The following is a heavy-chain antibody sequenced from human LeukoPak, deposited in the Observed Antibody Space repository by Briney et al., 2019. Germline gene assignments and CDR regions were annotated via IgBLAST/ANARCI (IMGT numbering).Heavy chain of an antibody. V-gene: IGHV4-59*12. Sequence: SETLSLTCTVSGGSISSYYWSWIRQPPGKGLEWIGYIYYSGRTNYNYNPSLKSRVTISVDKSKNQFSLKLSSVTAADTAVYYCARRETYSGSYSYWGQGTLVTVSS. CDR2: IYYSGRTNY. D-gene: IGHD1-26*01. J-gene: IGHJ4*02. CDR3: ARRETYSGSYSY. CDR1: GGSISSYY.